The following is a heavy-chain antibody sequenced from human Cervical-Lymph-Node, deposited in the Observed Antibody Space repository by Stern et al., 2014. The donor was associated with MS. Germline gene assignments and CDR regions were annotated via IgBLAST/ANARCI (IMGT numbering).Heavy chain of an antibody. D-gene: IGHD3-10*01. CDR3: AKEPFYYGSGNAYGMDV. CDR2: ISWNSGSI. V-gene: IGHV3-9*01. J-gene: IGHJ6*02. Sequence: EVQLVESGGGLVQPGRSLRLSCAASGFTFVDYAMHWVRQAPGKGLEWVSGISWNSGSIGYADSVKGRFTISRDNAKNSLYLQMNSLRAEDTALYYCAKEPFYYGSGNAYGMDVWGQGTTVTVSS. CDR1: GFTFVDYA.